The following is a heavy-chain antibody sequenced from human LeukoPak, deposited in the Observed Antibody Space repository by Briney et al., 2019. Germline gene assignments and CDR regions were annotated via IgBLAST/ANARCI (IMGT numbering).Heavy chain of an antibody. CDR2: VNEDGSAK. J-gene: IGHJ4*02. D-gene: IGHD1-1*01. V-gene: IGHV3-7*01. CDR1: GLTFSNYW. CDR3: ARDYWRSIGH. Sequence: TGGSLRLSCVVSGLTFSNYWMIWVRQAPGKGLESVAIVNEDGSAKYYLDSVKGRITISRDNARNSLYLEMNSLRAEDTAVYYCARDYWRSIGHWGQGTLVTVSS.